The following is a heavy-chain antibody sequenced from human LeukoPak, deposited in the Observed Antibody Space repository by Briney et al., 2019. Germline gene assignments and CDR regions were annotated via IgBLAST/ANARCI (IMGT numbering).Heavy chain of an antibody. V-gene: IGHV1-18*01. CDR1: GYTFTSYG. CDR3: AKVPRGGSTYYFDY. J-gene: IGHJ4*02. Sequence: ASVKVSCKASGYTFTSYGISWVRQAPGQGLEWMGWISAYNGNTNYAQKLQGRVTMTTDTSTSTAYMELRSLRSDDTAVYYCAKVPRGGSTYYFDYWGQGTLVTVSS. CDR2: ISAYNGNT. D-gene: IGHD1-26*01.